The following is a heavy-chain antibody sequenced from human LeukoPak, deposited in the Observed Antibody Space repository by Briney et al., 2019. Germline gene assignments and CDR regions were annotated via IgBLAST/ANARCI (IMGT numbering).Heavy chain of an antibody. J-gene: IGHJ6*03. Sequence: PGGSLRLSCAASGFTVKTYYISWVRQAPGKGLEWVSLIYSDGSTYFADSVRGRFAISRDNSKNTVYLQMNGLRAEETAVYHCARGVYSSSAVYFYYYYIDVWGKGTTVTVSS. V-gene: IGHV3-53*01. D-gene: IGHD6-6*01. CDR1: GFTVKTYY. CDR2: IYSDGST. CDR3: ARGVYSSSAVYFYYYYIDV.